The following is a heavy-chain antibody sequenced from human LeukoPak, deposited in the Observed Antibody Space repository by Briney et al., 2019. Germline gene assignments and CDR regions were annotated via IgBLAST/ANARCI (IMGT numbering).Heavy chain of an antibody. Sequence: TGGSLRLSCAASGFTFSNYWMHWVRQAPGKGPVWVSRINTDGNITTYADSVKGRFSISRDNPKNALYLQMNSLRAEDTAVFYCARGEQDCYDSSGYGTPGSFDIWGQGTMVTVSS. J-gene: IGHJ3*02. CDR2: INTDGNIT. D-gene: IGHD3-22*01. V-gene: IGHV3-74*01. CDR3: ARGEQDCYDSSGYGTPGSFDI. CDR1: GFTFSNYW.